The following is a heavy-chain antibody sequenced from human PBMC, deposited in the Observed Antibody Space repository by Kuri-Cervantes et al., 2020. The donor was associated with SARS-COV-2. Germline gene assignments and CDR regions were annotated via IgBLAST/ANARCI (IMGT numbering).Heavy chain of an antibody. CDR2: IYYSGST. J-gene: IGHJ3*02. CDR1: SGSISSSSYY. D-gene: IGHD6-6*01. CDR3: ATPARPGAFDAFDI. V-gene: IGHV4-39*01. Sequence: SETLSLTCTVSSGSISSSSYYWGWIRQPPGKGLEWIGSIYYSGSTYYNPSLKSRVTISVDTSKNQFSLKLSSVTAADTAVYYCATPARPGAFDAFDIWGQGTMVTVSS.